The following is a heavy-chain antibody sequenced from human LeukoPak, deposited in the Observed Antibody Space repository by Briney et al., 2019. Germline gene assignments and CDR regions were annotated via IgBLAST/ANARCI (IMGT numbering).Heavy chain of an antibody. V-gene: IGHV4-59*08. Sequence: SETLSLTCTVSGGSISSYYWSWIRQPPGKGLEWIGYINYSGSTNYNPSLKSRVTISVDTSKNQFSLKLSSVTAADTAVYYCARRGYSSSSFNYGMDVWSQGTTVTVSS. CDR1: GGSISSYY. J-gene: IGHJ6*02. CDR2: INYSGST. CDR3: ARRGYSSSSFNYGMDV. D-gene: IGHD6-6*01.